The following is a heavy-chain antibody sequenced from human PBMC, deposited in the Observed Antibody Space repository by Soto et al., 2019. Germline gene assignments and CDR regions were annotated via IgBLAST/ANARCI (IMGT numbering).Heavy chain of an antibody. V-gene: IGHV3-73*01. Sequence: GGSLRLSCAASGFTFSGSAMHWVRQASGKGLEWVGRIRSKANSYATAYAASVKGRFTISRDDSKNTAYLQMNSLKTEDTAVYYCTRSPETYYYGSGYYYYYMDVWGKGTTVTVSS. J-gene: IGHJ6*03. CDR2: IRSKANSYAT. CDR3: TRSPETYYYGSGYYYYYMDV. D-gene: IGHD3-10*01. CDR1: GFTFSGSA.